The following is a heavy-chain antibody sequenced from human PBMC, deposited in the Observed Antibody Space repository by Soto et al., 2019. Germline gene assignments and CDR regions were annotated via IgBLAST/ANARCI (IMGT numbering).Heavy chain of an antibody. V-gene: IGHV2-5*01. CDR3: AHSPWGAAPDY. CDR2: IYWNDDK. J-gene: IGHJ4*02. CDR1: GFSLSARGVG. D-gene: IGHD3-16*01. Sequence: SGPTLVNPTQTLTLTCSVSGFSLSARGVGVGWIRQPPGKALEWLAIIYWNDDKLYSPSLKSRLTITKDTAENQVVLTMTNMDPVDTATYFCAHSPWGAAPDYWGQGTVVTVSS.